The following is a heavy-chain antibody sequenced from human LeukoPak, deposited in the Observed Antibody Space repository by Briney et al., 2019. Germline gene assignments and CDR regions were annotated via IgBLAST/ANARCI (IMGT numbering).Heavy chain of an antibody. CDR3: AKRGEAYYYDSSGYYATY. D-gene: IGHD3-22*01. Sequence: GGSLRLSCAASGFSLSNYWMTWVRQAPGKGLEWVSAISGSGGSTYYADSVKGRFTISRDNSKNTLYLQMNSLRAEDTAVYYCAKRGEAYYYDSSGYYATYWGQGTLVTVSS. CDR1: GFSLSNYW. V-gene: IGHV3-23*01. J-gene: IGHJ4*02. CDR2: ISGSGGST.